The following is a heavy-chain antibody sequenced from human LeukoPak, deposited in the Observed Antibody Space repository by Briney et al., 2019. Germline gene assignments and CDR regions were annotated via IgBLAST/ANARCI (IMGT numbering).Heavy chain of an antibody. D-gene: IGHD6-19*01. CDR3: ARDLDAYSSGWYDFDY. CDR2: INPNSGGT. CDR1: GYTFTGYY. Sequence: ASVKVSCNASGYTFTGYYMHWVRQAPGQGLEWMGRINPNSGGTNYAQKFQGRVTMTRDTSISTAYMEPSRLRSDDTAVYYCARDLDAYSSGWYDFDYWGQGTLVTVSS. V-gene: IGHV1-2*06. J-gene: IGHJ4*02.